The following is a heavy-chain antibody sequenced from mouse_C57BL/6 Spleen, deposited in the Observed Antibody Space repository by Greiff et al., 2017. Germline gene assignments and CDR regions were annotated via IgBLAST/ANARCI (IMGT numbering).Heavy chain of an antibody. J-gene: IGHJ4*01. Sequence: EVKLEESGPGLVKPSQSLSLTCSVTGYSITSGYYWNWIRQFPGNKLEWMGYISYDGSNNYNPSLKNRISITRDTSKNQFFLKLNSVTTEDTATYYCARDDTTVVATDYAMDYWGQGTSVTVSS. D-gene: IGHD1-1*01. CDR2: ISYDGSN. CDR1: GYSITSGYY. V-gene: IGHV3-6*01. CDR3: ARDDTTVVATDYAMDY.